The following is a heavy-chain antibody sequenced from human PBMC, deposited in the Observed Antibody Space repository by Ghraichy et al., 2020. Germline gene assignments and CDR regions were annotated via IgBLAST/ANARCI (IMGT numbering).Heavy chain of an antibody. CDR3: ARRRELWSAAEGDAFDM. D-gene: IGHD5-18*01. Sequence: ESLNISCAVYVGSFSGYYWSRIRQPPGKGLEWIGEINPTGSTNNSPSLKSRLTMLVDTSKNQFSLKLKSVTAADTAVYYCARRRELWSAAEGDAFDMWGQGTMVTVSS. V-gene: IGHV4-34*01. J-gene: IGHJ3*02. CDR2: INPTGST. CDR1: VGSFSGYY.